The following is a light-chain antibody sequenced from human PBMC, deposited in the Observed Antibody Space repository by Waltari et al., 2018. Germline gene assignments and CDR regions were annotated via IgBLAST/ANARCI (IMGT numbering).Light chain of an antibody. CDR2: DVS. V-gene: IGKV1-33*01. Sequence: DIQLTQSPSSLSASVGDRVTITCQASQAINNHLNWYQQKPGKAPELLIDDVSKLETGVPSRFGGSGSGTDFSFTISSLQPEDIATYYCQQYDNLVTFGGGTRV. J-gene: IGKJ4*01. CDR3: QQYDNLVT. CDR1: QAINNH.